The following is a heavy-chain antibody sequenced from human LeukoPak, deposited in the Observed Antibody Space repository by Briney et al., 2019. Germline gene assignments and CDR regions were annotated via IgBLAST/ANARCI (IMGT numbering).Heavy chain of an antibody. J-gene: IGHJ3*02. CDR2: INPNSGGT. D-gene: IGHD6-19*01. CDR3: ARVDIAVAGAFDI. Sequence: ASVKVSCKASGYTFTGYYMHWVRQAPGQGLEWMGWINPNSGGTNYAQKFQGRVTMTRDTSISTAYMGLSRLRSDDTAVYYCARVDIAVAGAFDIWGQGTVVTVSS. V-gene: IGHV1-2*02. CDR1: GYTFTGYY.